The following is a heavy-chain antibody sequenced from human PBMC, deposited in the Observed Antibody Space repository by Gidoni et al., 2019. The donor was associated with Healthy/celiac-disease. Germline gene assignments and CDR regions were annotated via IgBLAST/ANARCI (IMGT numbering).Heavy chain of an antibody. Sequence: QVQLQQGGAGLLKPSETLSLTCAVYGGSFSGYYWSWIRQPPGKGLEWIGEINHSGSTNYNPSLKSRVTISVDTSKNQFSLKLSSVTAADTAVYYCASDGMLVAASPRYMDVWGKGTTVTVSS. J-gene: IGHJ6*03. V-gene: IGHV4-34*01. CDR2: INHSGST. D-gene: IGHD2-2*01. CDR1: GGSFSGYY. CDR3: ASDGMLVAASPRYMDV.